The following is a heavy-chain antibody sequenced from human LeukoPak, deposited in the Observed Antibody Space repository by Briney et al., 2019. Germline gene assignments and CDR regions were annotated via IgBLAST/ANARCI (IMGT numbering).Heavy chain of an antibody. Sequence: GESLKISCKGPGYSFTSYWIGWVRQMPGKGLEWMGIIYPGDSDTRYSPSFQGQVTISADKSISTAYLQWSSLKASDTAMYYCARKWFGELWTDAFDIWGQGTMVTVSS. CDR2: IYPGDSDT. CDR3: ARKWFGELWTDAFDI. D-gene: IGHD3-10*01. J-gene: IGHJ3*02. CDR1: GYSFTSYW. V-gene: IGHV5-51*01.